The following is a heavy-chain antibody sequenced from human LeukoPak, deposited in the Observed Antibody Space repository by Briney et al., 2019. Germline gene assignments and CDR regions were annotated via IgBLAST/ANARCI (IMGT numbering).Heavy chain of an antibody. J-gene: IGHJ3*02. Sequence: SETLSLTCAVFGGSITSISYYWSWIRQPPGKGLEWIGRVFTRGIISGNTNYNPSPKSRVTMSVDTSKNQFSLKLTSVTAADTAVYYCARDRYYYDSSSYYSAVETWGQGTMVTVSS. CDR3: ARDRYYYDSSSYYSAVET. D-gene: IGHD3-22*01. CDR1: GGSITSISYY. CDR2: VFTRGIISGNT. V-gene: IGHV4-61*02.